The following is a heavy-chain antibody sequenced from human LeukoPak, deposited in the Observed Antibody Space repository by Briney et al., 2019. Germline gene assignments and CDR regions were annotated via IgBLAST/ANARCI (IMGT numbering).Heavy chain of an antibody. J-gene: IGHJ4*02. CDR2: ISWNSGSI. Sequence: PGGSLRLSCAASGFTFDDYAMHWVRQAPGKGLEWVSGISWNSGSIGYADSVKGRFTISRDNAKNSLYLQMNSLRAEDTALYYCAKGGYYDSRRTHFDYWGQGTLVTVSS. CDR1: GFTFDDYA. CDR3: AKGGYYDSRRTHFDY. D-gene: IGHD3-22*01. V-gene: IGHV3-9*01.